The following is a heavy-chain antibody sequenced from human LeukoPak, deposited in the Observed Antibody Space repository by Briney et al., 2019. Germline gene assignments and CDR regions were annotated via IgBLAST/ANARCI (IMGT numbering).Heavy chain of an antibody. V-gene: IGHV3-23*01. CDR1: GFSFSSDG. J-gene: IGHJ4*02. Sequence: GGSLRLSCAASGFSFSSDGMSWVRQAPGKGLEWVSGILGLGGAGRTYYADSVKGRFTISRDNSNNTVYLQMNSLRADDTAVFYCARVPLRTGLKYFDYWGQGTLVTVSS. D-gene: IGHD3/OR15-3a*01. CDR2: ILGLGGAGRT. CDR3: ARVPLRTGLKYFDY.